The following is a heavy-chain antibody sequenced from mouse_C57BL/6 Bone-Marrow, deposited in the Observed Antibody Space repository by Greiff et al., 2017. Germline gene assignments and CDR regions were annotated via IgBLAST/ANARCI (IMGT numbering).Heavy chain of an antibody. Sequence: QVQLQQSGPELVRPGVSVKISCKGSGYTFTDYAMHWVKQSHAKSLEWIGVISTYYGDASYTQKFKDKATMSVDKSPNTAYMELARLASEDSAVRGIGVTTSWFAYWGQGTLVTVSA. CDR1: GYTFTDYA. CDR3: GVTTSWFAY. J-gene: IGHJ3*01. V-gene: IGHV1-67*01. D-gene: IGHD2-5*01. CDR2: ISTYYGDA.